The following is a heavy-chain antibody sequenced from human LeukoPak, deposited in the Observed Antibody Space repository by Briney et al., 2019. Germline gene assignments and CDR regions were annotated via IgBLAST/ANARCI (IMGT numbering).Heavy chain of an antibody. CDR3: ARVPRYYYDSSGYYPVYFDY. CDR1: GYTFTSYA. Sequence: GASVKVSCKASGYTFTSYAMNWVRQAPGQGLEWMGWINTNTGNPTYAQGFTGRFVFSLDTSVSTAYLQISSLKAEDTAVYYCARVPRYYYDSSGYYPVYFDYWGQGTLVTVSS. D-gene: IGHD3-22*01. J-gene: IGHJ4*02. V-gene: IGHV7-4-1*02. CDR2: INTNTGNP.